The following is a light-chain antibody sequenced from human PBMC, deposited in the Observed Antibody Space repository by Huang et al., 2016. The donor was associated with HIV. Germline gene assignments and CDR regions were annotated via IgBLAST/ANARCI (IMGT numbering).Light chain of an antibody. CDR1: QSVSSN. V-gene: IGKV3-15*01. CDR2: GAS. CDR3: QQYNNWPPWT. J-gene: IGKJ1*01. Sequence: EIVMTQSPATLSVSPGERATLSCRASQSVSSNFAWYQQKPGQAPRLLLYGASTRATGIPARFSGSGSGTEFTLTISSLQSEDFAVYYCQQYNNWPPWTFGQGTKVEIK.